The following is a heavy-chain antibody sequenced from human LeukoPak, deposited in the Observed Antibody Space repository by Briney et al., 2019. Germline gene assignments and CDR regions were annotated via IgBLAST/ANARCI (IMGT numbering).Heavy chain of an antibody. CDR1: GYTLTELS. D-gene: IGHD5-18*01. CDR2: FDPEDGET. V-gene: IGHV1-24*01. CDR3: ATDQTPKKKQLWVGNYFDY. Sequence: ASVKVSCKVSGYTLTELSMHWVRQAPGKGFEWMGGFDPEDGETIYAQKFQGRVTMTEDTSTDTAYMELSSLRSEDTAVYYCATDQTPKKKQLWVGNYFDYWGQGTLVTVSS. J-gene: IGHJ4*02.